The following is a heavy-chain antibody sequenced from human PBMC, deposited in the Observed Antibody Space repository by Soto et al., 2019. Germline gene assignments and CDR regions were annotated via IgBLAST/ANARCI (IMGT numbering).Heavy chain of an antibody. CDR1: GDSIIISDLY. CDR3: ARHSLALRKNNWFDP. J-gene: IGHJ5*02. CDR2: IFYLGSS. Sequence: SVTLPLTCAVSGDSIIISDLYSVWVRQPPGKSLEWIGSIFYLGSSYYNPSLKSRVTMSVDTSKYQFSLRLRSVTAADTALYFCARHSLALRKNNWFDPWGQGIMVTVSS. V-gene: IGHV4-39*01. D-gene: IGHD3-3*02.